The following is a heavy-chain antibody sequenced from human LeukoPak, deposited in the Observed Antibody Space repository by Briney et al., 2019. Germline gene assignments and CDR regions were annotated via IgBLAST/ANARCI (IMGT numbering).Heavy chain of an antibody. V-gene: IGHV4-59*12. CDR2: IHYTGST. D-gene: IGHD6-6*01. CDR1: GGSISSYY. J-gene: IGHJ4*02. CDR3: ARDSSSDGFDY. Sequence: SETLSLTCTVSGGSISSYYWSWIRQPPRKGLEWIGYIHYTGSTNYNPSLKSRVTISVDTSKNQFSLKLSSVTAADTAVYYCARDSSSDGFDYWGQGTLVTVSS.